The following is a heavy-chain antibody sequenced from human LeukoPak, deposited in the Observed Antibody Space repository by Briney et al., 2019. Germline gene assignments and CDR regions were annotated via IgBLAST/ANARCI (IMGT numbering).Heavy chain of an antibody. J-gene: IGHJ5*02. V-gene: IGHV3-30*04. CDR3: ARSPAGQQPDNWFDP. D-gene: IGHD6-13*01. CDR1: GFTFSSYA. CDR2: ISYDGSNK. Sequence: GRSLRLSCAASGFTFSSYAMHWVRQAPGKGLEWGAVISYDGSNKYYADSVKGRFTISRDNSKNTLYLQMNSLRAEDTAVYYCARSPAGQQPDNWFDPWGQGTLVTVSS.